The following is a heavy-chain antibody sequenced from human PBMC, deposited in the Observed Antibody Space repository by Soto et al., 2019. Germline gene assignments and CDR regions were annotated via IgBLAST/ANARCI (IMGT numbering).Heavy chain of an antibody. CDR2: IHYSGTT. V-gene: IGHV4-59*01. D-gene: IGHD5-18*01. Sequence: PSETLSLTCTVSGGSMRNYFWTWIRQPPGKGLEWIGYIHYSGTTSFFPSYNPSLRSRVTISEDTSKNQFSLKLLSVTTADTAVYFCARGGYSYGQHALDIWGQGTMVTVSS. J-gene: IGHJ3*02. CDR3: ARGGYSYGQHALDI. CDR1: GGSMRNYF.